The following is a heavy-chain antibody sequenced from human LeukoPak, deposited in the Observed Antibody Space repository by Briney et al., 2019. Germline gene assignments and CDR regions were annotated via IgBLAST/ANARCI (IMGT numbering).Heavy chain of an antibody. V-gene: IGHV1-69*06. Sequence: SVKVSCKASGGSFSSYAISWVRQAPGQGLEWMGRIIPVFGTANYAQKFQERVTITADIVSNTAYLEVTSLTPDDTAVYFCAKQGAARQDYYMDVWGNGTTVTVSS. CDR3: AKQGAARQDYYMDV. CDR1: GGSFSSYA. D-gene: IGHD5-18*01. CDR2: IIPVFGTA. J-gene: IGHJ6*03.